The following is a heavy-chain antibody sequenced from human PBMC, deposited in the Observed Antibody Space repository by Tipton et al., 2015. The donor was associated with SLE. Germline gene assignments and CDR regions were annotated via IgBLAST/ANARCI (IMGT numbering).Heavy chain of an antibody. J-gene: IGHJ6*03. Sequence: LRLSCATSGFTFSSNYMSWIRQPPGKGLEWIGEVFRGGSTNYSPSLESRVTITVDMSKNQFSLRLISVTAADTAVYYCVRGPWAYYYYMDVWGKGTKVTVSS. V-gene: IGHV4-34*01. CDR2: VFRGGST. CDR1: GFTFSSNY. CDR3: VRGPWAYYYYMDV. D-gene: IGHD7-27*01.